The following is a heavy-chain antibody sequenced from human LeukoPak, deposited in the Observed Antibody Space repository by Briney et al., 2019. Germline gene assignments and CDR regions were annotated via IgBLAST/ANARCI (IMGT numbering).Heavy chain of an antibody. J-gene: IGHJ4*02. Sequence: SETLSLTCTVSGGSISSYYWGWIRQPPGKGLEWIGSIYYSGSTYYNPSLKSRVTISVDTSKNQFSLKLSSVTAADTAVYYCARRSSWYFDYWGQGSLVTVSS. V-gene: IGHV4-39*01. CDR2: IYYSGST. CDR1: GGSISSYY. CDR3: ARRSSWYFDY. D-gene: IGHD6-13*01.